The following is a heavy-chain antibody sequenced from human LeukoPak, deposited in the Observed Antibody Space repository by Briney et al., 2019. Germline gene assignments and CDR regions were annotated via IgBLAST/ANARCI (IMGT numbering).Heavy chain of an antibody. CDR3: ARALAVAGTGGHY. D-gene: IGHD6-19*01. V-gene: IGHV3-74*01. CDR1: GFTFNNYW. J-gene: IGHJ4*02. Sequence: PGGSLSLSCAASGFTFNNYWMHWVRQAPGKGLVWVSRISSDGSSTSYADSVKGRFTISRDNAKNTLYLQMNSLRAEDTAVYYCARALAVAGTGGHYWGQGTLVTVSP. CDR2: ISSDGSST.